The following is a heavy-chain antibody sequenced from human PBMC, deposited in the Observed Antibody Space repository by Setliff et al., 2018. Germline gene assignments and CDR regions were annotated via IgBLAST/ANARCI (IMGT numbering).Heavy chain of an antibody. CDR2: IRFDGSNK. D-gene: IGHD3-10*01. V-gene: IGHV3-30*02. CDR3: AKVGKSGTWDQYFQY. J-gene: IGHJ1*01. Sequence: LRLSCAASRFTFSSFGMHWVRQAPGKGLEWVAFIRFDGSNKYYADSVKGRFTISRDNSKNMLSLQMNSLRADDTAVYYCAKVGKSGTWDQYFQYWGQGTLVTVSS. CDR1: RFTFSSFG.